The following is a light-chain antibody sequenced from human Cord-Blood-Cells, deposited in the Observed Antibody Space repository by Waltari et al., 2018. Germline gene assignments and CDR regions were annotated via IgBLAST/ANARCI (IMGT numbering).Light chain of an antibody. CDR3: QQYDNLPLF. J-gene: IGKJ3*01. Sequence: DIQMTQSPSSLSASVGDRVTITCQASQDISNYLNWYQQKPGKAPKLLIYDASNLETGVPSRFSGSGSGTDFTFTISSLQPEDIATYYCQQYDNLPLFFGPGTKVDSK. V-gene: IGKV1-33*01. CDR1: QDISNY. CDR2: DAS.